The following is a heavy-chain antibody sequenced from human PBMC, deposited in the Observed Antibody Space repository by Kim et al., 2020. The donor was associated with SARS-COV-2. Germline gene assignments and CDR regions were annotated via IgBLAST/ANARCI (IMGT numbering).Heavy chain of an antibody. D-gene: IGHD2-2*01. V-gene: IGHV1-18*01. Sequence: EQHFQCRLTMTTDTSTSTAYMDLRSLTSDDTAVYYCARCSSTSCYHFDYWGQGTLVTVSS. J-gene: IGHJ4*02. CDR3: ARCSSTSCYHFDY.